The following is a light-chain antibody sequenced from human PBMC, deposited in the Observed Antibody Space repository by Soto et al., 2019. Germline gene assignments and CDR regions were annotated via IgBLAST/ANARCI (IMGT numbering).Light chain of an antibody. CDR2: EVT. Sequence: QSALTQPASVSGSPGQSITISCTGTSSDVGSYDLVSWYQQHPGKAPRLIIYEVTKRPSGVSNRFSGSKSGSTASLTFSGLQAEDEDDYFCCSYAGVSTFVFGTGTKLTVL. CDR1: SSDVGSYDL. CDR3: CSYAGVSTFV. J-gene: IGLJ1*01. V-gene: IGLV2-23*02.